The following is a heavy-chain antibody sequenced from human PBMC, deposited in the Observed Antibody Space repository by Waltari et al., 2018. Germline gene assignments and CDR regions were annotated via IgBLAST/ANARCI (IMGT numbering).Heavy chain of an antibody. CDR1: GYTFTAYY. CDR3: ARETLPGNKIIDY. D-gene: IGHD1-1*01. Sequence: QVHLVQSGAEVKQPGASVRVSCKTSGYTFTAYYLHWVRQAPGQGLEWMAWINSNPGDSQSEQTFEGRVTGTRDTSLTTAYLELSGLRSDDTALYYCARETLPGNKIIDYWGQGTLVTVSS. J-gene: IGHJ4*02. CDR2: INSNPGDS. V-gene: IGHV1-2*02.